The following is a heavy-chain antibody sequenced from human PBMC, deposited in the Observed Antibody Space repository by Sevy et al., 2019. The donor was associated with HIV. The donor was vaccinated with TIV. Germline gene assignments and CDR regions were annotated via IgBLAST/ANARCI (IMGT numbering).Heavy chain of an antibody. CDR1: GFTFSDFW. CDR2: INQDERHI. CDR3: ARAPDWGALDR. Sequence: GGSLRLSCVVSGFTFSDFWMTWVRQTPGKGLEWVAYINQDERHINYLDSVTGRFTISRDNAKNSLYLQMHSLRLDDTGIYYCARAPDWGALDRWGQGTLVTVSS. D-gene: IGHD7-27*01. J-gene: IGHJ5*02. V-gene: IGHV3-7*01.